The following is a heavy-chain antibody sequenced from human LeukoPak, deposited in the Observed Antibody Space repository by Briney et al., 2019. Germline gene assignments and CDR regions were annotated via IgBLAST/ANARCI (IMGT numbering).Heavy chain of an antibody. V-gene: IGHV3-43*02. CDR1: GFTFDDYA. Sequence: GGSLRLSCAASGFTFDDYAIHWVRQAPGKGLEWVFLISGDGGSTYYADSVKGRFTISRDNSKNSLYLQMNSLRTEDTALYYCARTIPTYYYDSSGYDWGQGTLVTVSS. CDR3: ARTIPTYYYDSSGYD. J-gene: IGHJ4*02. CDR2: ISGDGGST. D-gene: IGHD3-22*01.